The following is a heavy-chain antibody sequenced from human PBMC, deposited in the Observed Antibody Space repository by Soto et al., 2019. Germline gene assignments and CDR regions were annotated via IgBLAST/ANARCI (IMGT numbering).Heavy chain of an antibody. CDR3: AKGVEAAYYSGRSGYYGFDY. CDR2: ISGGAGST. J-gene: IGHJ4*02. V-gene: IGHV3-23*01. CDR1: GFTFSSYA. D-gene: IGHD3-22*01. Sequence: EVQLLESGGGLVQPGGSLRLSCAASGFTFSSYAMSWVRQAPGKGLEWVSAISGGAGSTNYADSVKGRFTISRDNSKNTVSLQMNSLRAEDTAVYYCAKGVEAAYYSGRSGYYGFDYWGQGTLVTVSS.